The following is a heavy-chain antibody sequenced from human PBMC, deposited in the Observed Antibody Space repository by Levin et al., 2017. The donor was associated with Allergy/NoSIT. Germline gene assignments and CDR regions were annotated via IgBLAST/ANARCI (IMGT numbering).Heavy chain of an antibody. Sequence: GGSLRLSCKGSGSIFSTYWIAWVRQVPGKGLEWMGTIDPGDSDTRYGPSFQGQVTFSADKSIGTAYLQWTSLKAAETGSYYWARRPRSTSDYFFGLDVWGLGTSVTVS. J-gene: IGHJ6*02. CDR1: GSIFSTYW. CDR2: IDPGDSDT. CDR3: ARRPRSTSDYFFGLDV. D-gene: IGHD2-2*01. V-gene: IGHV5-51*01.